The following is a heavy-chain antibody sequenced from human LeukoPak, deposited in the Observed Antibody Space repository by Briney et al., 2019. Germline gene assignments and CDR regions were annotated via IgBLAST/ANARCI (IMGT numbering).Heavy chain of an antibody. CDR1: GYSISSGYY. D-gene: IGHD2-15*01. J-gene: IGHJ5*02. CDR3: VTSSGGTTVLPSA. CDR2: IYHSGST. V-gene: IGHV4-38-2*02. Sequence: PSETLSLTCTVSGYSISSGYYWGWIRQPPGKGLEWIGSIYHSGSTYYNPSLKSRVTISVDTSKNQLSLKLSSVTATDTALYFCVTSSGGTTVLPSAWGQGTLVTVSS.